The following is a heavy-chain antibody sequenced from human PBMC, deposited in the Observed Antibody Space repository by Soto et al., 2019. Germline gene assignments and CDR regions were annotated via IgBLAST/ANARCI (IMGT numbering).Heavy chain of an antibody. J-gene: IGHJ4*02. V-gene: IGHV3-64D*08. CDR1: GFTFSSYA. Sequence: PGGSLRLSCSASGFTFSSYAMHWVRQAPGKGLEYVSAISSNGGSTYYADSVKGRFTISRDNSKNTLYLQMSSLRAEDTAVYYCVKDRRDGYNRFDYWGQGTLVTVSS. D-gene: IGHD5-12*01. CDR3: VKDRRDGYNRFDY. CDR2: ISSNGGST.